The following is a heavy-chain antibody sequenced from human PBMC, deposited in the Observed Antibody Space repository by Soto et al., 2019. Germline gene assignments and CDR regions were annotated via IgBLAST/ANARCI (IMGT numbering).Heavy chain of an antibody. CDR3: VRAISGSFAL. J-gene: IGHJ4*02. D-gene: IGHD3-9*01. V-gene: IGHV3-7*04. CDR2: IKENGSEK. Sequence: EVQLVESGGGLVQSGGSRRLPVKAPGFSFIIYWWNGVRQAPGKGLGWLASIKENGSEKQYVDSVKGRFTISRDNAKNSLYLQMNSLSEEDTAVYYCVRAISGSFALWGQGTLVIVSS. CDR1: GFSFIIYW.